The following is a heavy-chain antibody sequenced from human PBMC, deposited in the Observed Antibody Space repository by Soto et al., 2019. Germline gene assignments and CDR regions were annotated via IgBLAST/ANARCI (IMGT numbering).Heavy chain of an antibody. V-gene: IGHV4-34*01. CDR3: ARVLRRDGYKSSLDYYYGMDV. CDR2: INHSGST. J-gene: IGHJ6*02. CDR1: GGSFSGYY. D-gene: IGHD5-12*01. Sequence: PSETLSLTCAVYGGSFSGYYWSWIRQPPGKGLEWIGEINHSGSTNYNPSLKSRVTISVDTSKNQFSLKLSSVTAADTAVYYCARVLRRDGYKSSLDYYYGMDVWGQGXTVTVYS.